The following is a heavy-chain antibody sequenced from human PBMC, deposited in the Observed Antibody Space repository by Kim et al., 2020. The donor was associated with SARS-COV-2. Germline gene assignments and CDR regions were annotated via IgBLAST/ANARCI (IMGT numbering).Heavy chain of an antibody. CDR1: GYSFTSYW. CDR2: IYPGDSDT. CDR3: ARRWAAAGTGVYYFDY. V-gene: IGHV5-51*01. Sequence: GESLKISCKGSGYSFTSYWIGWVRQMPGKGLEWMGIIYPGDSDTRYSPSFQGQVTISADKSISTAYLQWSSLKASDTAMYYCARRWAAAGTGVYYFDYWGQGTLVTVSS. D-gene: IGHD6-13*01. J-gene: IGHJ4*02.